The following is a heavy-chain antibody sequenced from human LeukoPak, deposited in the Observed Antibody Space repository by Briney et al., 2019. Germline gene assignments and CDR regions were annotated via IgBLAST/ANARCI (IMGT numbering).Heavy chain of an antibody. J-gene: IGHJ6*03. CDR3: ARYYDSSGYYYYYYMDV. D-gene: IGHD3-22*01. V-gene: IGHV3-20*04. CDR1: GFTFDDYG. Sequence: PGGSLRLSCAASGFTFDDYGMSWVRQAPGKGLEWVSGINWNGGSTGYADSVKGRFTISRDNAKNSLYLQMNSLRAEDTALYYCARYYDSSGYYYYYYMDVWGKGTTVTVSS. CDR2: INWNGGST.